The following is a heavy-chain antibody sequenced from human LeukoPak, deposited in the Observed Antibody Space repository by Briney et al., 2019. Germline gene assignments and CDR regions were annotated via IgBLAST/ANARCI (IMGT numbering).Heavy chain of an antibody. V-gene: IGHV4-61*02. CDR3: ARDTVTTRGHYFDY. CDR2: IYTSGST. J-gene: IGHJ4*02. CDR1: GGSISSGSYY. Sequence: PSETLSLTCTVSGGSISSGSYYWSRIRQPAGKGLEWIGRIYTSGSTNYNPSLKSRVTISVDTSKNQFSLKLSSVTAADTAVCYCARDTVTTRGHYFDYWGQGTLVTVSS. D-gene: IGHD4-17*01.